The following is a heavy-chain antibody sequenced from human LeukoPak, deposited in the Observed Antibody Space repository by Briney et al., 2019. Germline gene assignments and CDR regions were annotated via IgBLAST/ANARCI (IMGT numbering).Heavy chain of an antibody. V-gene: IGHV3-15*01. Sequence: GGSLRLSCAASGFTFNNAWMSWVRQAPGKGLEWVGRIKSRPNGGTADYAAPVKGRFTISSDDLRNTLYLQMNSLKTEDTAVYYCNTMGITVAGYGLDYWGQGALVTVSS. CDR3: NTMGITVAGYGLDY. CDR2: IKSRPNGGTA. CDR1: GFTFNNAW. D-gene: IGHD6-19*01. J-gene: IGHJ4*02.